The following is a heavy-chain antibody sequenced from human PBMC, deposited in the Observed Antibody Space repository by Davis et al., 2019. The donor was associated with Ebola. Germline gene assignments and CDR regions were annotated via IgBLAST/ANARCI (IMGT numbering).Heavy chain of an antibody. J-gene: IGHJ4*02. CDR3: ARDGHFDY. CDR2: IYYSGST. Sequence: PSETLSLTCTVSGGSISSGSYYWGWIRQPPGKGLEWIGSIYYSGSTYYNPSLKSRVTISVDTSKNQFSLKLSSVTAADTAVYYCARDGHFDYWGQGTLVTVSS. V-gene: IGHV4-39*07. CDR1: GGSISSGSYY.